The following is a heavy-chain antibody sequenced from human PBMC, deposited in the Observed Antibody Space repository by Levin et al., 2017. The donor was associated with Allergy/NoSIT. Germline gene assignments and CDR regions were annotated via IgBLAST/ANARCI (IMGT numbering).Heavy chain of an antibody. V-gene: IGHV4-39*07. D-gene: IGHD6-19*01. CDR2: MYYTGTT. CDR3: ARDHSLGWFYY. Sequence: KASETLSLTCTVSDGSLNGGSHYWAWIRQPPGKGLEWIATMYYTGTTFYNPSLKSRVTISIDTSKNQFSLRLTSVTAADTAVYYCARDHSLGWFYYWGQGTLVAVSS. CDR1: DGSLNGGSHY. J-gene: IGHJ4*02.